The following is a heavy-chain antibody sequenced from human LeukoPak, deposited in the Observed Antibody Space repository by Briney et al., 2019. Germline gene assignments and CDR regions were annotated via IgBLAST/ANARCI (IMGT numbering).Heavy chain of an antibody. D-gene: IGHD2-15*01. CDR1: GGSFSGYY. Sequence: SETLSLTCAVYGGSFSGYYWSWIRQPPGKGLEWIGEINHSGSTNYNPSLKSRVTISVDTSKNQLSLKLSSVTAADTAVYYCARGVYCSGGSCYLPFDYWGQGTLVTVSS. CDR3: ARGVYCSGGSCYLPFDY. J-gene: IGHJ4*02. V-gene: IGHV4-34*01. CDR2: INHSGST.